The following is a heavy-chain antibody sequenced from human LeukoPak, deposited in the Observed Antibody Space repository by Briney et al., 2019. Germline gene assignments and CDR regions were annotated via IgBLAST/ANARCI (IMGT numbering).Heavy chain of an antibody. J-gene: IGHJ5*02. D-gene: IGHD3-10*01. V-gene: IGHV4-59*01. Sequence: PSETLSLTCTVSGGSISSYYWSWIRQRPGKGLEWSGYIYYSGSINYNPSLKSRVTISVDTSKNQFSLKLSSVTAADTAVYYCARDLGWFGELLNRPSWFDPWGQGTLVTVSS. CDR1: GGSISSYY. CDR2: IYYSGSI. CDR3: ARDLGWFGELLNRPSWFDP.